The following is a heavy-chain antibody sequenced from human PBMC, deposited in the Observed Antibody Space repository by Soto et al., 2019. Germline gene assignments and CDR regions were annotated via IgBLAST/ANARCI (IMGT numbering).Heavy chain of an antibody. V-gene: IGHV4-4*07. CDR1: GGSISSFY. J-gene: IGHJ5*02. Sequence: SETLSLTCTVSGGSISSFYCSWIRQPAGKGLEWIGRIYTSGITNYNPSVKSRVTLSVDTSKNQFSLKLRSVPAADTAVYYCARVGMVGTVLGSWFDAWSQGTLVTVSS. CDR3: ARVGMVGTVLGSWFDA. D-gene: IGHD6-19*01. CDR2: IYTSGIT.